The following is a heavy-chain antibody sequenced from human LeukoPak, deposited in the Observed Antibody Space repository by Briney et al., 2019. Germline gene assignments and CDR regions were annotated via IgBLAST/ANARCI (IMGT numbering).Heavy chain of an antibody. D-gene: IGHD4-23*01. V-gene: IGHV4-4*02. J-gene: IGHJ3*02. CDR3: ARDDYGGTDAFDI. Sequence: PSETLSLTCAVSGGSISSSNWWSWVRQPPGKGLEWIGEINHSGSTNYNPSLKSRVTISVDKSKNQFSLKLSSVTAADTAVYYCARDDYGGTDAFDIWGQGTMVTVSS. CDR1: GGSISSSNW. CDR2: INHSGST.